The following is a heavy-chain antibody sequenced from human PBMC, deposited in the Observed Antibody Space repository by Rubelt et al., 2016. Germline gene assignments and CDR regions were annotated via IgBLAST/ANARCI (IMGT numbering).Heavy chain of an antibody. V-gene: IGHV3-74*02. Sequence: EVQLLDSGGGLVQPGGSLRLSCAASGFSFSNYWMHWVRQAPGKGLVWVSRIYSDGTSTNYADSVKGRFTISRDNAKNTLYLQMNSWRVEDTAVYYCTRDALTSVTTYDDFDIWGRGTMVTVSS. CDR3: TRDALTSVTTYDDFDI. CDR1: GFSFSNYW. D-gene: IGHD4-17*01. J-gene: IGHJ3*02. CDR2: IYSDGTST.